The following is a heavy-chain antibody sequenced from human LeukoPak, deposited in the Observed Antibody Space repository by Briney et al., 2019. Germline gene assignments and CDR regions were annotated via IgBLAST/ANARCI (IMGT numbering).Heavy chain of an antibody. Sequence: LGGSLRPSCAASGFTVSSKYMGWVRQAPGKGLEWVSVIHPGGTIYYADSVKGTFTISRDNSKNTLYLEMNTLRVEDTAVYYCAMYSSAWYAVYWGQGTLVTVSS. J-gene: IGHJ4*02. V-gene: IGHV3-66*01. CDR3: AMYSSAWYAVY. CDR2: IHPGGTI. CDR1: GFTVSSKY. D-gene: IGHD6-19*01.